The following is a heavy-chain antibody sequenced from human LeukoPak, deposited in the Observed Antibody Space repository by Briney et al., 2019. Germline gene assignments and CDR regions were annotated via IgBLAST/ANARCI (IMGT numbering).Heavy chain of an antibody. Sequence: WASVKVSCKASGYTFTSYAMHWVRQAPGQRLEWMGWINAGNGNTKYSQKFQGRVTITRDTSASTAYMELSSLRSEDTAVHYCARRLLSMSGGAFDIWGQGTMVTVSS. CDR1: GYTFTSYA. D-gene: IGHD2-21*02. CDR2: INAGNGNT. J-gene: IGHJ3*02. V-gene: IGHV1-3*01. CDR3: ARRLLSMSGGAFDI.